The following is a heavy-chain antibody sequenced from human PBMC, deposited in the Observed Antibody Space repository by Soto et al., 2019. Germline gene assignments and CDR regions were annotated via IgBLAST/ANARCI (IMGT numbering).Heavy chain of an antibody. D-gene: IGHD4-17*01. CDR3: AKAPMTTVVIALDY. Sequence: DSGGGVVQPGMSLRLSCAASGFTFSSYGMHWVRQAPGKGLEWVAVISYDGSNKYYADSVKGRFTISRDNSKNTLYLQMNSLRAEDTAVYYCAKAPMTTVVIALDYWGQGTLVTVSS. CDR2: ISYDGSNK. V-gene: IGHV3-30*18. J-gene: IGHJ4*02. CDR1: GFTFSSYG.